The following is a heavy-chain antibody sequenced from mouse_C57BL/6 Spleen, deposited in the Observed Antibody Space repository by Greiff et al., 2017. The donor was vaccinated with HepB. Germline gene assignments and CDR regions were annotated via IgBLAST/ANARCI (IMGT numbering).Heavy chain of an antibody. D-gene: IGHD2-3*01. Sequence: EVMLVESGGGLVKPGGSLKLSCAASGFTFSSYALSWVRQTPEKRLEWVATISDGGSYTYYPDKVKGRFIISRDNAKNNLYLQMSHLKSGYTSMYYCARERGYDGSYFDYWGQGPTLTVSS. CDR1: GFTFSSYA. J-gene: IGHJ2*01. CDR3: ARERGYDGSYFDY. CDR2: ISDGGSYT. V-gene: IGHV5-4*01.